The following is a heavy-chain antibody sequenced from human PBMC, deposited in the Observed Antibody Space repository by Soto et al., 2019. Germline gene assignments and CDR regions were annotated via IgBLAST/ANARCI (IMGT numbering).Heavy chain of an antibody. D-gene: IGHD4-17*01. CDR1: GFTFGRHG. Sequence: QVQLVESGGGVVQPGGSLRLSCRASGFTFGRHGMHWVRQAPGKGLEWVAVIGGDGARASYADSVRGRFTISRDNGQNTLYLQMNGLRDDDTAVYYCARDDDYPDNGLDYWCQGTLVTVSS. V-gene: IGHV3-33*01. CDR2: IGGDGARA. CDR3: ARDDDYPDNGLDY. J-gene: IGHJ4*02.